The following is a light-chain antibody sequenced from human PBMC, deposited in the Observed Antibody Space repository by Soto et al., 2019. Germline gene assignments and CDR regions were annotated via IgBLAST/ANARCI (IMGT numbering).Light chain of an antibody. V-gene: IGKV1-8*01. CDR2: AAS. CDR3: QQYYSYPPT. Sequence: AIRMTQSPSSLSASTGDRVTITCRASQGISSYLAWYQQKPGKAPKLLIYAASTLQSGVPSRFSGSGSGTDFTLNIRCLQSEDFATYYCQQYYSYPPTFGGGNKVEIK. CDR1: QGISSY. J-gene: IGKJ4*01.